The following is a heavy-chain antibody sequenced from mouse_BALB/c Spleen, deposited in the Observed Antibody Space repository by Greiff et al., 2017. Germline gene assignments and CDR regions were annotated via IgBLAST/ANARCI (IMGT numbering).Heavy chain of an antibody. J-gene: IGHJ2*01. V-gene: IGHV14-4*02. CDR2: IDPENGDT. Sequence: VQLQQSGAELVRSGASVKLSCTASGFNIKDYYMHWVKQRPEQGLEWIGWIDPENGDTEYAPKFQSKATMTADTSSNTAYLQLSSLTSEDTAVYYCNAGFYSFDYWGQGTTLTVSS. D-gene: IGHD2-1*01. CDR3: NAGFYSFDY. CDR1: GFNIKDYY.